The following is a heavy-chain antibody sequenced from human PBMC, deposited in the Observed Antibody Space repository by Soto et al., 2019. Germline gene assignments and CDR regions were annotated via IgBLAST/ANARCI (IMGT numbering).Heavy chain of an antibody. CDR2: IWYDGSNT. J-gene: IGHJ6*02. CDR1: GFTFSSYG. V-gene: IGHV3-33*01. CDR3: ARDILVLWFGVDV. Sequence: GSLSLSCAASGFTFSSYGMHWVRQAPGKGLEWVGVIWYDGSNTYYADSVKGRFTIARDNSKDTLYLQMNSLRVEDTAVYYCARDILVLWFGVDVWGQGTTVTVSS. D-gene: IGHD3-10*01.